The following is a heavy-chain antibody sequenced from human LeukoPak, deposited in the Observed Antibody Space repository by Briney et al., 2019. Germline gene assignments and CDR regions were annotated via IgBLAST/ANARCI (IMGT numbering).Heavy chain of an antibody. CDR3: AGGRTYCSSTSCHPNLAYYYGMDV. J-gene: IGHJ6*02. CDR2: INPSGGST. D-gene: IGHD2-2*01. V-gene: IGHV1-46*01. CDR1: GYTFTSYY. Sequence: ASVKVSSKASGYTFTSYYMHWVRQAPGQGLEWMGIINPSGGSTSYAQKFQGRVTMTRDTSTSTVYMELSSLRSEDTAVYYCAGGRTYCSSTSCHPNLAYYYGMDVWGQGTTVTVSS.